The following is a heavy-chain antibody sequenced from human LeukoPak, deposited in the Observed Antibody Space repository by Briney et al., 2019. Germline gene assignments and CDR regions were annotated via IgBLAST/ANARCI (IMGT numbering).Heavy chain of an antibody. CDR3: AREMRLSYYYDSSGYYGY. CDR2: IYSGGST. CDR1: GFTFSSYA. V-gene: IGHV3-53*01. D-gene: IGHD3-22*01. J-gene: IGHJ4*02. Sequence: GGSLRLSCAASGFTFSSYAMSWVRQAPGKGLEWVSVIYSGGSTYYADSVKGRFTISRDNSKNTLYLQMNSLRAEDTAVYYCAREMRLSYYYDSSGYYGYWGQGTLVTVSS.